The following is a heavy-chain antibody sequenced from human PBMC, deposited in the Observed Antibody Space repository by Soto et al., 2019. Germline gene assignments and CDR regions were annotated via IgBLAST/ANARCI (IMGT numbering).Heavy chain of an antibody. CDR3: AKDSWAIFGVPAGEYYAMDV. J-gene: IGHJ6*02. D-gene: IGHD3-3*01. CDR2: ISGGGSTA. CDR1: GFNFAKYA. V-gene: IGHV3-23*01. Sequence: QLLESGGGLVQPGGSLRLSCAASGFNFAKYAMNWVRQAPGQGLEWVSAISGGGSTAYYADSVKGRFTISRDNSRNTVHLQIDSLRVEDTAIYYCAKDSWAIFGVPAGEYYAMDVWGQGTTVTVSS.